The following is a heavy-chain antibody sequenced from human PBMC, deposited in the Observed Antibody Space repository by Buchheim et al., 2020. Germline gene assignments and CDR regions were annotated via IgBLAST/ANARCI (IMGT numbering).Heavy chain of an antibody. CDR2: INGDGSST. CDR1: GFTFSNYW. Sequence: EVQLVESGGGLVQPGGSLRLSCAASGFTFSNYWMHWVRQAPGTGLVWVSRINGDGSSTTYADSVKGRFTISRAPSQTTLSLPMNSLRAEDTAVYYCARGTTTVTPYGGQGT. V-gene: IGHV3-74*01. J-gene: IGHJ4*02. D-gene: IGHD4-11*01. CDR3: ARGTTTVTPY.